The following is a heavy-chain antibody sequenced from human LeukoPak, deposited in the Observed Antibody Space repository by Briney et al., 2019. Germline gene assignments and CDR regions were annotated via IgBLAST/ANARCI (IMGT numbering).Heavy chain of an antibody. CDR1: GYTFTSYY. Sequence: GASVKVSCKASGYTFTSYYMHWVRQAPGQGLEWMGWINPNSGGTNYAQKFQGRVTMTRDTSISTAYMELSRLRSDDTAVYYCARVWGRVVGAAPGYWGQGTLVTVSS. CDR3: ARVWGRVVGAAPGY. V-gene: IGHV1-2*02. CDR2: INPNSGGT. J-gene: IGHJ4*02. D-gene: IGHD1-26*01.